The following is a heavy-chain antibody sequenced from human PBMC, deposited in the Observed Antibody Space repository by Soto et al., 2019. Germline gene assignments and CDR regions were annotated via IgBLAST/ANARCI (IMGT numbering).Heavy chain of an antibody. D-gene: IGHD1-7*01. CDR2: IYYSGST. V-gene: IGHV4-30-4*01. CDR1: GGSISSGDYY. J-gene: IGHJ4*02. Sequence: SETLSLTCTVSGGSISSGDYYWSWIRQPPGKGLEWIGYIYYSGSTYYNPSLKSRVTISVDTSKNQFSLKLSSVTAADTAVYYCARDFGTGTVDYWGQGTLVTVSS. CDR3: ARDFGTGTVDY.